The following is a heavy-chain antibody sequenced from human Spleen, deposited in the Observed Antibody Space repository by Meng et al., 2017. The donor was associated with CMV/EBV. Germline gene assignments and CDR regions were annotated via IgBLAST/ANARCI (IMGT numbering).Heavy chain of an antibody. CDR1: DYTFTNYG. J-gene: IGHJ3*02. V-gene: IGHV1-18*01. CDR3: ASKTLGYCSVTRCDAFDI. D-gene: IGHD2-2*01. Sequence: ASVKVSCKASDYTFTNYGVSWLRQAPGQGLEWLGWISGFNADTNFAQKFRGRLTVTIDTSTNTAYMELRSLRSDDTAVYYCASKTLGYCSVTRCDAFDIWGQGTMVTVSS. CDR2: ISGFNADT.